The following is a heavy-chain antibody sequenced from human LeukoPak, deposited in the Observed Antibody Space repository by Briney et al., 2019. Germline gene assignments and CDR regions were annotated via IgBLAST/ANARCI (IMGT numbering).Heavy chain of an antibody. CDR3: GRSTGYCSGGSCYSDY. CDR2: ISFNGDNT. CDR1: GFTFSEYV. Sequence: QSGGSLRLSCAASGFTFSEYVMHWVRQAPGKGVEYVSGISFNGDNTYYANSVKGRFTISRDNSKNTLYLQMDSLRAEDMAVYYCGRSTGYCSGGSCYSDYWGQGTLVTVSS. J-gene: IGHJ4*02. V-gene: IGHV3-64*01. D-gene: IGHD2-15*01.